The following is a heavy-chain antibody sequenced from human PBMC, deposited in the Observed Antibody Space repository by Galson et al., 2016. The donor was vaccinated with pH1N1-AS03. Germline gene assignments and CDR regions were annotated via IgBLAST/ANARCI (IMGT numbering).Heavy chain of an antibody. CDR1: ELTFSNYY. J-gene: IGHJ4*02. V-gene: IGHV3-7*03. CDR3: AREYTSGKPTHYAS. CDR2: IKEDGSQK. D-gene: IGHD6-19*01. Sequence: SLRLSCAASELTFSNYYMSWVRQAPGKGLEWVATIKEDGSQKYYGDPVRGRFTISRDNAKNSLHLQMDSLRADDTATYYCAREYTSGKPTHYASWGQGTLVTVSS.